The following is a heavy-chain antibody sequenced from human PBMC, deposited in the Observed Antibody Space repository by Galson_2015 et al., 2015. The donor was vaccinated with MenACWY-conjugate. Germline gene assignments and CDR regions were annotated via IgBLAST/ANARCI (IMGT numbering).Heavy chain of an antibody. CDR3: VREYRGGSFDY. J-gene: IGHJ4*02. D-gene: IGHD1-26*01. CDR2: IRPRGDDGT. CDR1: GYTFTTYY. Sequence: SVKVSCKASGYTFTTYYMHWVRQAPGQGLEWMGIIRPRGDDGTTYAQKFQGRVTMTRGTSTSTVYMDLSSLRSEDTAVYYCVREYRGGSFDYWGQGTLVTVSS. V-gene: IGHV1-46*01.